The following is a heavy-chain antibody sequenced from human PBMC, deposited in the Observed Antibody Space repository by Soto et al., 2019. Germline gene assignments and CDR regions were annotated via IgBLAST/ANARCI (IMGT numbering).Heavy chain of an antibody. CDR3: TKGGSTSCYTCWFDP. Sequence: EVQLVESGGGLVQPGRSLRLSCAASGFSFDDYAMHWVRQAPGKGLEWVSGISWNSGSIGYADSVKGRFTISRDNAKNSLYLQMNSLRAEDTALYYCTKGGSTSCYTCWFDPWGQGTLVTVSS. J-gene: IGHJ5*02. D-gene: IGHD2-2*02. V-gene: IGHV3-9*01. CDR2: ISWNSGSI. CDR1: GFSFDDYA.